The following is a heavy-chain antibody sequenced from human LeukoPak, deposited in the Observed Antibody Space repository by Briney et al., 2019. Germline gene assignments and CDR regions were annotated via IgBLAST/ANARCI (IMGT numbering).Heavy chain of an antibody. J-gene: IGHJ4*02. CDR1: GYSFTSYG. Sequence: GESLKISCKGSGYSFTSYGIGWVRQMPGKGLEWIGIICPGDSDTRYSPSFQGQVTISADKSISTAYLQWSSLKASDTAMYYCATQRGYYYDSSGYPYYFDYWGQGTLVTVSS. CDR2: ICPGDSDT. D-gene: IGHD3-22*01. V-gene: IGHV5-51*01. CDR3: ATQRGYYYDSSGYPYYFDY.